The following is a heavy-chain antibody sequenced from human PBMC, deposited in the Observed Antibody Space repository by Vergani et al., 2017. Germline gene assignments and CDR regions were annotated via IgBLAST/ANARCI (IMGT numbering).Heavy chain of an antibody. V-gene: IGHV1-18*01. D-gene: IGHD3-10*01. CDR3: ARQVISYYSCSVSYVPIVF. CDR2: ISAYNGNT. Sequence: QVQLVQSGAEVKKPGASVKVSCKASGYTFTSYGISWVRQSPGQGLEWMGWISAYNGNTKYGQKLQGRVPMTTDTSKSTAYMELRSLRADDTPVYYCARQVISYYSCSVSYVPIVFWGQGTLVTVSS. CDR1: GYTFTSYG. J-gene: IGHJ4*02.